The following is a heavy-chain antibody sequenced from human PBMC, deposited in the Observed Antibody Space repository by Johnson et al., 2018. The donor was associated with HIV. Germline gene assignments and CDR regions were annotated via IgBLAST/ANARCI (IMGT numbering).Heavy chain of an antibody. CDR2: INWNGAIT. CDR3: ARGYTWNDVSI. Sequence: MQLVESGGGVVRPGGSLRLSCAASGFTFHDYAMSWVRQAPGKGLEWVSGINWNGAITGYAGSVKGRFIISRDNAKNSLYLQMNTLRAEDTALYYCARGYTWNDVSIWGQGTMVTVSS. D-gene: IGHD1-1*01. CDR1: GFTFHDYA. V-gene: IGHV3-20*04. J-gene: IGHJ3*02.